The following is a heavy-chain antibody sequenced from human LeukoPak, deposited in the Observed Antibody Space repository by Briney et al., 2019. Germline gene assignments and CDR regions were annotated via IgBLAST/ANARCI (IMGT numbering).Heavy chain of an antibody. CDR1: GYTFTSYG. D-gene: IGHD3-10*01. J-gene: IGHJ4*02. V-gene: IGHV1-18*01. CDR2: ISAYNGNT. Sequence: GASVKVSCKASGYTFTSYGISWVRQAPGQGLEWMGWISAYNGNTNYAQKLQGRVTMTTDTSTSTAYMELRSLRSDDTAVYYCARDSMVRGVIITTVPAPVLLQKWGQGTLVTVSS. CDR3: ARDSMVRGVIITTVPAPVLLQK.